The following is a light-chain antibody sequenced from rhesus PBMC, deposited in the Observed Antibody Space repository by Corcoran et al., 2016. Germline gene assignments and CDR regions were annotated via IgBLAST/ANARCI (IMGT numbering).Light chain of an antibody. J-gene: IGKJ1*01. CDR1: QGISSW. Sequence: DIQMTQSPSSLSASVGDTVTITCRASQGISSWLAWYQQKPGKAPKPLIYYASNLERGVPSRFSGSGAGTEFTLTIRSLQPEDVATYYCQQYNRDPTFGQGTKVEIK. CDR2: YAS. CDR3: QQYNRDPT. V-gene: IGKV1-37*01.